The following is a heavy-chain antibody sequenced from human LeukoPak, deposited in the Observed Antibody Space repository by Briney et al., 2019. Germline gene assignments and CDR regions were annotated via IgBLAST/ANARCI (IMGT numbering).Heavy chain of an antibody. Sequence: SQTLSLTCTVSGGSISSGDYYWSWIRQPPGEGLQWIGSIYSTGYTTYHQSLKSRVTISLDTSKNMFSLKLSSVTAADTAVYYCARDNYDYLWGRYRQRNPEYFQHWGQGTLVTVSS. J-gene: IGHJ1*01. V-gene: IGHV4-30-4*08. D-gene: IGHD3-16*02. CDR2: IYSTGYT. CDR3: ARDNYDYLWGRYRQRNPEYFQH. CDR1: GGSISSGDYY.